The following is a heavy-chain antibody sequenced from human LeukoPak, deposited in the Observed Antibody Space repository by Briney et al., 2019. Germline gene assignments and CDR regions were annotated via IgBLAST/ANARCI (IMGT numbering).Heavy chain of an antibody. CDR3: ARDITTATTCYSQH. CDR1: GFTFSTYS. Sequence: GGTLRLSCAASGFTFSTYSMNWVRQAPGKGLEWVSSISSSSNYIYYADSVKGRFSISRDDAKNSLFLQMNALRAEDTAVYYCARDITTATTCYSQHCGQGTLVTVSS. D-gene: IGHD4-17*01. V-gene: IGHV3-21*01. J-gene: IGHJ1*01. CDR2: ISSSSNYI.